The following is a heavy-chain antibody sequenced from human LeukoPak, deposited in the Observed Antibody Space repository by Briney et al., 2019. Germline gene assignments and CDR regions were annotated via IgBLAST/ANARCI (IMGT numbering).Heavy chain of an antibody. D-gene: IGHD1-26*01. V-gene: IGHV3-48*03. CDR2: INSSGSSI. J-gene: IGHJ4*02. CDR3: ATDHRGTGTYKYFFDY. Sequence: GGSLRLSCAASGFTFSNYGMNWVRQAPGKGLEWISYINSSGSSIYYTDSVKGRFTISRDNAKNSLFLQMSSLRAEDTAVYYCATDHRGTGTYKYFFDYWGQGTLVTVSS. CDR1: GFTFSNYG.